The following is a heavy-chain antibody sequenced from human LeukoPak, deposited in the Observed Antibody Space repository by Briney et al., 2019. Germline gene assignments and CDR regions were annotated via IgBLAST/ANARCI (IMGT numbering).Heavy chain of an antibody. V-gene: IGHV3-48*03. CDR2: ISSSGSTI. CDR1: GFTFSNYE. CDR3: ARRAGAYSHPYDY. Sequence: GGSLRLSCAASGFTFSNYEMNWVRQAPGKGLEWVSYISSSGSTIYNADSVKGRFTFSRDNAGNSLYLQMNSLRAEDTAFYYCARRAGAYSHPYDYWGQGTLVTVP. D-gene: IGHD4/OR15-4a*01. J-gene: IGHJ4*02.